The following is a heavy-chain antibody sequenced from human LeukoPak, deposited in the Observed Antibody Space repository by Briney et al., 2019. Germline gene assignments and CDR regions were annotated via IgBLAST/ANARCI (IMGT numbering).Heavy chain of an antibody. CDR2: INHSGST. CDR3: ARGAPGRYCSSTSCYVDDY. CDR1: GGSFSGYY. D-gene: IGHD2-2*01. Sequence: PSETLSLTCAVYGGSFSGYYWSWIRQPPGKGLEWIGEINHSGSTNYNPSLKSRVTISVDTSKNQFPLKLSSVTAADTAVYYCARGAPGRYCSSTSCYVDDYWGQGTLVTVSS. J-gene: IGHJ4*02. V-gene: IGHV4-34*01.